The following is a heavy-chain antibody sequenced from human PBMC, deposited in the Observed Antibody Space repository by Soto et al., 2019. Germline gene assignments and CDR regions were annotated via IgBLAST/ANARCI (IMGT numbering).Heavy chain of an antibody. CDR2: ISRDGSAS. V-gene: IGHV3-30*18. J-gene: IGHJ6*02. CDR1: GFTLSTYG. Sequence: QVQLVEPGGGVVQPGRSLRLSCAASGFTLSTYGMHWVRQAPGKGLEWVALISRDGSASYYADSVKGRFIISRDTSNNTLYIQMNGLRTEDTAVYYCAKYSSSSHYYYYYGMDVWGQGTTVTVSS. D-gene: IGHD6-6*01. CDR3: AKYSSSSHYYYYYGMDV.